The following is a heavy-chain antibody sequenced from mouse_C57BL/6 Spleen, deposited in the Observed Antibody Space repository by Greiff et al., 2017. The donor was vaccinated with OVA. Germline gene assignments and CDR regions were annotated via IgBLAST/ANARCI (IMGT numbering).Heavy chain of an antibody. V-gene: IGHV5-12*01. J-gene: IGHJ3*01. D-gene: IGHD2-3*01. CDR3: ARQERVYDGYFSFAY. CDR1: GFTFSDYY. CDR2: LSNGGGST. Sequence: EVKVVESGGGLVQPGGSLKLSCAASGFTFSDYYMYWVRQTPEKRLEWVAYLSNGGGSTYYPDTVKGRFTISRDNDKNTLYLQMSRRKAEDTAMYYCARQERVYDGYFSFAYWGQGTLVTVSA.